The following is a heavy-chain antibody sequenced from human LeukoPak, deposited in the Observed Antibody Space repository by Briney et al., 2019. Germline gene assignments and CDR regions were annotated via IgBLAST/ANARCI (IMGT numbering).Heavy chain of an antibody. CDR2: IVVGSGNT. J-gene: IGHJ6*02. CDR1: GFTFTSSA. D-gene: IGHD6-13*01. CDR3: AALPSSGYSSSWYIRYYYYGMDV. V-gene: IGHV1-58*01. Sequence: ASVKVSCKASGFTFTSSAVQWVRQARGQRLEWIGWIVVGSGNTNYAQKFQERVTITRGMSTSTAYMELSSLRSEDTAVYYCAALPSSGYSSSWYIRYYYYGMDVWGQGTTVTVSS.